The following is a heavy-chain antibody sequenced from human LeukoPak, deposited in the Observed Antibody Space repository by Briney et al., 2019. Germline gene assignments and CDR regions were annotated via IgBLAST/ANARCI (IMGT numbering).Heavy chain of an antibody. Sequence: GGSLRLSCAASGFTFSSYAMSWMRQAPGKGLEWLSFINSEGNNIYYADSVKGRFTISRDNARNTLYLEMNSLRMEDTAKYYCATSRVFDHWGQGTLVTVSS. CDR1: GFTFSSYA. V-gene: IGHV3-11*04. CDR2: INSEGNNI. CDR3: ATSRVFDH. J-gene: IGHJ4*02.